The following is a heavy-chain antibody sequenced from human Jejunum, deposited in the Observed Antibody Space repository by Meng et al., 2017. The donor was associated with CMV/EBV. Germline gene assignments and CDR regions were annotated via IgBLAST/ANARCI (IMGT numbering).Heavy chain of an antibody. CDR1: GFAFTLDA. Sequence: ASGFAFTLDAVNWVRRAPGKGLKRVSGIEGNGVTRYYADSVKSRFTISRDKSKNTVYLQMNSLKTEDTAVYYCTRRVPVTDGMDVWGQGTTVTVSS. V-gene: IGHV3-23*01. D-gene: IGHD2-2*01. CDR2: IEGNGVTR. CDR3: TRRVPVTDGMDV. J-gene: IGHJ6*02.